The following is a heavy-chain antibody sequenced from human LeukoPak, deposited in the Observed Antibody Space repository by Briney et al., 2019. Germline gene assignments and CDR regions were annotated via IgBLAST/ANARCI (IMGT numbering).Heavy chain of an antibody. J-gene: IGHJ4*02. D-gene: IGHD3-22*01. CDR1: GFTFSSYS. Sequence: PGGSLRLSCAASGFTFSSYSMNWVRQAPGKGLEWVSSISSSSSYIYYADSVKGRFTISRDNAKNSLYLQMNSLRAEDTAVYYCARDRDYYDSSGCFTSPFDYWGQGTLVTVSS. CDR2: ISSSSSYI. V-gene: IGHV3-21*01. CDR3: ARDRDYYDSSGCFTSPFDY.